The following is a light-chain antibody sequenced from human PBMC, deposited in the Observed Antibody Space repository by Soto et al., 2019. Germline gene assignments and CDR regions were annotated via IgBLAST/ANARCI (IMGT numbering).Light chain of an antibody. Sequence: QSALTHPVSVSGSPVQSIPISCTGTSSDVGGYNYVSWYQHHPGKAPKLMIFDVSNRPSGVSNRFSGSKSGNTASLTISGLQPEDEADYYCSSYTTSNTRQIVFGTGTKVTVL. CDR3: SSYTTSNTRQIV. V-gene: IGLV2-14*03. CDR2: DVS. J-gene: IGLJ1*01. CDR1: SSDVGGYNY.